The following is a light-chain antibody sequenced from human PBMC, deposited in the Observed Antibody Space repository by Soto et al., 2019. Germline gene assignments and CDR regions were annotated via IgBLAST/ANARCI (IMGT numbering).Light chain of an antibody. Sequence: EIVLTQSPATLSLSPGERATLSCRASQSVSSYLAWYQQKPGQAPRLLIYDASNRATGIPARFSGSGSGTDFPLTISGLEPEDFAVYYCQQRSNWRFGPGTKVDIK. V-gene: IGKV3-11*01. CDR3: QQRSNWR. CDR1: QSVSSY. CDR2: DAS. J-gene: IGKJ3*01.